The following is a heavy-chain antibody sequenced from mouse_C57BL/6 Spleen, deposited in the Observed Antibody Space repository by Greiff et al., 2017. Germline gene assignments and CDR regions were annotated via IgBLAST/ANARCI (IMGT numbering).Heavy chain of an antibody. CDR2: IAPETGGT. D-gene: IGHD2-10*01. Sequence: VQLQQSGAELVRPGSSVTLSCKASGYTFTDYEMHWVKQTPVHGLEWIGAIAPETGGTAYNQKFTGEAILTADKSASTAYMELRSLTSEDSAVYYCTRPTFYYFDYWGKGTTLTVSS. CDR3: TRPTFYYFDY. CDR1: GYTFTDYE. V-gene: IGHV1-15*01. J-gene: IGHJ2*01.